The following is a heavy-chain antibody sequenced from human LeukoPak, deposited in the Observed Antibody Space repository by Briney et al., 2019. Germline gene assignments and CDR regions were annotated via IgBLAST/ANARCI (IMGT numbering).Heavy chain of an antibody. CDR3: TTESPYSSSLFDY. CDR1: GFTFSNAW. V-gene: IGHV3-15*01. D-gene: IGHD6-13*01. Sequence: GGSLRLSCAASGFTFSNAWMSWVRQAPGKGLEWVGRIKSKTDGGTTDYAAPVKGRFTISRDDSKNTLYLQMNSLKTEDTAVYYCTTESPYSSSLFDYWGQGTLVTVSS. J-gene: IGHJ4*02. CDR2: IKSKTDGGTT.